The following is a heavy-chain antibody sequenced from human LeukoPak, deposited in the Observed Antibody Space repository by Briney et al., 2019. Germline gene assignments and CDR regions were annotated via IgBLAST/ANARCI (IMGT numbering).Heavy chain of an antibody. Sequence: GGSLRLSCAASGFTFSSYAMSWVRQAPGKGLEWVSSISGSGGSTFYADSVKGRFTISRDNSKNTLYLQMNSLRAEDTAVYYCAKVDDSSGYQLDFDPWGQGTLVTVSS. J-gene: IGHJ5*02. CDR3: AKVDDSSGYQLDFDP. CDR2: ISGSGGST. V-gene: IGHV3-23*01. CDR1: GFTFSSYA. D-gene: IGHD3-22*01.